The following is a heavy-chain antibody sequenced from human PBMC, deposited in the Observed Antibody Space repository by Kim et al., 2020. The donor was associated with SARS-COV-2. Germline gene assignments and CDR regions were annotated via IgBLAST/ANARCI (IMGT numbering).Heavy chain of an antibody. CDR1: GFTFSSYG. V-gene: IGHV3-30*18. J-gene: IGHJ4*02. CDR2: ISYDGSNK. Sequence: GGSLRLSCAASGFTFSSYGMHWVRQAPGKGLEWVAVISYDGSNKYYADSVKGRFTISRDNSKNMLYLQMNSLRAEDTAVYYCAKEGYSSGWYKSGFDYWGQGTLVTVSS. CDR3: AKEGYSSGWYKSGFDY. D-gene: IGHD6-19*01.